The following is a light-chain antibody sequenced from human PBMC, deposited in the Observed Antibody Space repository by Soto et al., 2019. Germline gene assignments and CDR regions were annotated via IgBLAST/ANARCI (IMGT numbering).Light chain of an antibody. Sequence: QSALTQPASVSGSPGQSVTISCTGTSSDVGGYNYVSWYQQHPGKAPKLIIYEVSSRPSGVPNRFSGSKSGNTASLTISGLQAEDEADYYCSSYTSSSYVVFGGGTKLTVL. CDR1: SSDVGGYNY. CDR2: EVS. V-gene: IGLV2-14*01. CDR3: SSYTSSSYVV. J-gene: IGLJ2*01.